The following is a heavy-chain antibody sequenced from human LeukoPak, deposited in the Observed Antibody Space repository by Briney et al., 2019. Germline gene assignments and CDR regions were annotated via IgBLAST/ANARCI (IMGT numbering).Heavy chain of an antibody. CDR2: IYPGDSDT. V-gene: IGHV5-51*01. CDR1: GYTFSNSW. D-gene: IGHD3-16*01. CDR3: ARQMGDANWFDP. J-gene: IGHJ5*02. Sequence: GESLKISCKGSGYTFSNSWIGWVRQMPGKGLEWMGIIYPGDSDTRYSPSFQGQVTISADKSITTAYLQWKSLKASDTAMYYCARQMGDANWFDPWGQGTLVTVSS.